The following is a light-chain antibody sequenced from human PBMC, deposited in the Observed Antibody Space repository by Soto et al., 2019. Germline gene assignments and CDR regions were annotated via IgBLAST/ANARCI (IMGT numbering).Light chain of an antibody. CDR2: AAS. CDR3: QHSYSTLYT. J-gene: IGKJ2*01. CDR1: QSSSSY. Sequence: DIQMTQSPSSLSASVGDRVTITCRASQSSSSYLNWYQQKPGKAPKLLIYAASSLQSGVPSRFSSSGSGTDFTLTISSLQPEDFATYYCQHSYSTLYTFGQGTKLEIK. V-gene: IGKV1-39*01.